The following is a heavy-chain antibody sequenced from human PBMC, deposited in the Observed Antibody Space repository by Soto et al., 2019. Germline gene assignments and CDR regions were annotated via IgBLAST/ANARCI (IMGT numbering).Heavy chain of an antibody. J-gene: IGHJ5*02. CDR3: ARAMSEEVLQSPNWFDP. CDR2: IYSAGNT. CDR1: GFTISSCY. D-gene: IGHD3-10*01. Sequence: EVQLVESGGGLVQPGGSLRLSCAASGFTISSCYMSWVRQVPGKGLEWVSLIYSAGNTYYADSVRGRFTISRDNPKNTLYLQMNSLRAEDTAVYYCARAMSEEVLQSPNWFDPWGQGTLVTVSS. V-gene: IGHV3-66*01.